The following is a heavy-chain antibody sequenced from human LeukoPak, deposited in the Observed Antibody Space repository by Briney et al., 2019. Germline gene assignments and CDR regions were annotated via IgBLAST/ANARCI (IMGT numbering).Heavy chain of an antibody. D-gene: IGHD5-24*01. V-gene: IGHV3-21*01. CDR1: GFAFSYYS. J-gene: IGHJ4*02. Sequence: GGSLRLSRAASGFAFSYYSLSWVRQAPGKGLEWVSSISSGSSYIFYADSVKGRFTTSRDNAKNSLYLLMNSLRADDTAVYYCAKGRWLQLPRYFDYWGQGTLVTVSS. CDR3: AKGRWLQLPRYFDY. CDR2: ISSGSSYI.